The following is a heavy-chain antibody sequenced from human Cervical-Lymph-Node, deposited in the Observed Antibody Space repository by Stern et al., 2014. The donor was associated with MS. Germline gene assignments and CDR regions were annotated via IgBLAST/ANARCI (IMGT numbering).Heavy chain of an antibody. CDR3: ARSIAGGDYSYYNDMDI. V-gene: IGHV1-69*09. CDR2: IIPSLDIP. J-gene: IGHJ6*02. CDR1: GGTFSSYS. D-gene: IGHD2-8*02. Sequence: VQLVESGTELKKPGSSVRVSCKASGGTFSSYSINWVRQAPGHGLEWMGSIIPSLDIPNFAHKFQGRLPITADKSTTTAYMELNGLRSDDTATYFCARSIAGGDYSYYNDMDIWGQGTTVIVSS.